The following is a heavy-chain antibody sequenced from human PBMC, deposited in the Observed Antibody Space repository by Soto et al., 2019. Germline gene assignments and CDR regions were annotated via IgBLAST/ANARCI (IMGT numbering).Heavy chain of an antibody. CDR2: ISAYNGNT. D-gene: IGHD3-3*01. CDR1: GYTFTSYG. V-gene: IGHV1-18*01. J-gene: IGHJ5*02. CDR3: ARVDFWSGINWFDP. Sequence: WASVKVSCKASGYTFTSYGISWVRQAPGQGLEWMGWISAYNGNTNYAQKLQGRVTMTTDTSTSTAYMELRSLRSDDTAVYYCARVDFWSGINWFDPWGQGTLVTVSS.